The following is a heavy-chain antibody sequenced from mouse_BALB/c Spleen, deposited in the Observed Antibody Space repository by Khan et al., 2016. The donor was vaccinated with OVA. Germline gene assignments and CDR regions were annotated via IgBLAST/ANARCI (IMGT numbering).Heavy chain of an antibody. Sequence: QIQLVQSGAELVQAGASVKMSCTASGFSFTSYWMHWVKQRLGQGLEWLAETNPASGRTYYTEKCKSKATLTVDKSASTAYMLLSGPTFEDSAVYYCARIKKIVATYFDYWGQGTTLTVSS. CDR3: ARIKKIVATYFDY. J-gene: IGHJ2*01. CDR1: GFSFTSYW. CDR2: TNPASGRT. D-gene: IGHD1-1*01. V-gene: IGHV1S81*02.